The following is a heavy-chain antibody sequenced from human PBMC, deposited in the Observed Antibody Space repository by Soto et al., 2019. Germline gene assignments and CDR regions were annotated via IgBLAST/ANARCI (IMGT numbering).Heavy chain of an antibody. J-gene: IGHJ5*02. D-gene: IGHD3-3*01. Sequence: GGSLRLXCAASGFNFSSYSINWVRQAPGKGLEWVSYISSSSSTIYYADSVKGRFTISRDNAKNSLYLQMNSLRDEDTAVYYCARESRFLEWLSLNWFDPWGQGTLVTV. CDR2: ISSSSSTI. CDR1: GFNFSSYS. CDR3: ARESRFLEWLSLNWFDP. V-gene: IGHV3-48*02.